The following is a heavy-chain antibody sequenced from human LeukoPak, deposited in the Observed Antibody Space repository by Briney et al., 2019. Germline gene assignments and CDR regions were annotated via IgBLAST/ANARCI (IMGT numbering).Heavy chain of an antibody. V-gene: IGHV4-34*01. Sequence: PSETLSLTCAVYGGSFSGYYWSWIRQPPGKGLEWIGEINHSGSTNYNPSLKSRVTISVDTSKNQFSLKLSSVTAADMAVYYCARVWYSSSWTIDYWGQGTLVTVSS. D-gene: IGHD6-13*01. CDR3: ARVWYSSSWTIDY. J-gene: IGHJ4*02. CDR1: GGSFSGYY. CDR2: INHSGST.